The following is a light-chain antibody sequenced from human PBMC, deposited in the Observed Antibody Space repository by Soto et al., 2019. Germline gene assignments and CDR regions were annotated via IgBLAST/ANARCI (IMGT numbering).Light chain of an antibody. Sequence: DIQMTQSPSSLSTSVRDRVTITCRASQAISIYLAWYQQKPGKVPKLLIYAASTLQSGVPSRFSGSGSGTDFTLTISSLQPEDVATYYCQKYNSAPPTFGQGTKVEIK. CDR3: QKYNSAPPT. CDR2: AAS. CDR1: QAISIY. V-gene: IGKV1-27*01. J-gene: IGKJ1*01.